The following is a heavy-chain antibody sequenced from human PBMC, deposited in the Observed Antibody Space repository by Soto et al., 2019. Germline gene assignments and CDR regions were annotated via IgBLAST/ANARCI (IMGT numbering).Heavy chain of an antibody. D-gene: IGHD6-19*01. CDR1: VFSIISFFYY. CDR2: IYYSGST. V-gene: IGHV4-31*03. CDR3: AREIEVDGKKYYDWFEH. Sequence: PSETLSLTCTFSVFSIISFFYYLSFIRQHPWNCLEWIGYIYYSGSTYYNPSLKIRVTISLDTSKNQFSLKLSSVTAADTAVYYCAREIEVDGKKYYDWFEHWGQGNMVTVS. J-gene: IGHJ5*02.